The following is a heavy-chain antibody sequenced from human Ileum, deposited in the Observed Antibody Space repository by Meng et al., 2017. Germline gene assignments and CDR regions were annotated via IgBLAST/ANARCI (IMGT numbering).Heavy chain of an antibody. CDR3: ARGIIGGVDY. CDR1: AYTFTTLH. CDR2: MSPESGET. D-gene: IGHD2-21*01. V-gene: IGHV1-8*01. J-gene: IGHJ4*02. Sequence: ASVKVSCKASAYTFTTLHINWVRQATGQGPEWMGWMSPESGETAYAQKFQGRVTMTSDTSISTAYMALSSLTSEDSAVYYCARGIIGGVDYWGQGTLVTVSS.